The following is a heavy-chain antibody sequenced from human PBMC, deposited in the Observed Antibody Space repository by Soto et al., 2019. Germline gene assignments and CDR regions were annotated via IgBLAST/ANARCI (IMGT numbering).Heavy chain of an antibody. CDR3: ARAPRRYFDY. CDR1: GGSISSGDYY. Sequence: SETLSLTCTVSGGSISSGDYYWSWIRQPPGKGLEWIGYIYYSGSTYYNPSLKSRVTISVDTSKNQFSLKLSSVTAADTAVYYCARAPRRYFDYWGQGTLVTSPQ. J-gene: IGHJ4*02. CDR2: IYYSGST. V-gene: IGHV4-30-4*01.